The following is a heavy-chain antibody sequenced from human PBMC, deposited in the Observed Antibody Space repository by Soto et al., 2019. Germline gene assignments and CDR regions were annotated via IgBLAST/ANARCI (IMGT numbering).Heavy chain of an antibody. V-gene: IGHV5-51*01. D-gene: IGHD3-16*01. CDR3: TSPRRGYGMDV. Sequence: PGESLKISCKGFGYSFTSYWIGWVRQMPGKGLEWMGIIYPGDSDTRYSPSFRGQVTISADKSLTTAYLQWTSLKASDTATYYCTSPRRGYGMDVWGQGTPVTVSS. J-gene: IGHJ6*02. CDR1: GYSFTSYW. CDR2: IYPGDSDT.